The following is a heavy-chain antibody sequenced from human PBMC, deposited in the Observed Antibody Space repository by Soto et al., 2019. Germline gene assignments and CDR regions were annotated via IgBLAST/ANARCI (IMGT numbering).Heavy chain of an antibody. Sequence: ASVKVSCKASGYTFTSYDINWVRQATGQGLEWMGWMNPNSGNTGYAQKFQGRVTMTRNTSISTAYMELSSLRSEDTAVYYCARGRRKAGFGVVHSYYGMDVWGQGTTVTVSS. CDR3: ARGRRKAGFGVVHSYYGMDV. D-gene: IGHD3-3*01. V-gene: IGHV1-8*01. CDR1: GYTFTSYD. CDR2: MNPNSGNT. J-gene: IGHJ6*02.